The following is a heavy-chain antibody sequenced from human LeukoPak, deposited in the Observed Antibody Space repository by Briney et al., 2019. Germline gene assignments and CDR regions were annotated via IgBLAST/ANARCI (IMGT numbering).Heavy chain of an antibody. CDR3: AKTVWFGELLDYFDY. Sequence: GGSLRLSCAASGFTFSNSAMSWVRQAPGKGLEWVSAIRGSGGSTYYADSVKGRLTISRDISKNTLYLQMNSLGAEDTAVYYCAKTVWFGELLDYFDYWGQGTLVTVSS. CDR1: GFTFSNSA. CDR2: IRGSGGST. J-gene: IGHJ4*02. D-gene: IGHD3-10*01. V-gene: IGHV3-23*01.